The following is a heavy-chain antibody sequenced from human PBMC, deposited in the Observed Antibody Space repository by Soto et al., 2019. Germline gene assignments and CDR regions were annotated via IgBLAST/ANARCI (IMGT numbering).Heavy chain of an antibody. CDR2: ISNDGSSV. CDR3: AKVSNQQYYNYGMDV. CDR1: GLTFSSYG. J-gene: IGHJ6*02. V-gene: IGHV3-30*18. D-gene: IGHD2-2*01. Sequence: QVQLVESGGGVVQPGRSLRLSCAASGLTFSSYGMHWVRQAPGKGLEWVAVISNDGSSVYYADSVKGRFTISRDNSKSTLYLQMRSLSAEDTAVYYCAKVSNQQYYNYGMDVWGQGTTVTVSS.